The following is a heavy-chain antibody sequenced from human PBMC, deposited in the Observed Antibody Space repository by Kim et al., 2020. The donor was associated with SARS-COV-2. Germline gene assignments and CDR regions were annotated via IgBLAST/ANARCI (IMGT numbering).Heavy chain of an antibody. CDR2: IKFNGTEK. Sequence: GGSLRLSYAASGFTFSDYWMSWVRQAPGKGLEWVANIKFNGTEKYYVASVKGRFTISRDNGKNSLSLQMSSLRAEDTAIYYCATMSSGWYGDYWGQGTLV. D-gene: IGHD6-19*01. CDR3: ATMSSGWYGDY. CDR1: GFTFSDYW. V-gene: IGHV3-7*05. J-gene: IGHJ4*02.